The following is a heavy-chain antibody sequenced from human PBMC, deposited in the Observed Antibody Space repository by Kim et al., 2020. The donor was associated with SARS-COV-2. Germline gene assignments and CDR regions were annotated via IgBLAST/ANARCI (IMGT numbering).Heavy chain of an antibody. V-gene: IGHV4-4*02. D-gene: IGHD5-12*01. CDR3: AREPVATISRYYGMDV. Sequence: SETLSLTCAVSGGSISSSNWWSWVRQPPGKGLEWIGEIYHSGSTNYNPSLKSRVTISVDKSKNQFSLKLSSVTAAATAVYYCAREPVATISRYYGMDVWGQGTTVTVSS. J-gene: IGHJ6*02. CDR2: IYHSGST. CDR1: GGSISSSNW.